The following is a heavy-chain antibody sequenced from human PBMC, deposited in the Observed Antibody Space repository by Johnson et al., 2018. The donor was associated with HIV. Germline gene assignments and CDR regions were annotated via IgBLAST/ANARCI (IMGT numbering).Heavy chain of an antibody. CDR1: GFTVSSNY. Sequence: VQLMESGGGLVKPGGSLRLSCAASGFTVSSNYMSWVRQAPGKGLEWVSVIYSGGNTYYADSVRGRFTISRDHAKNTLFLQMDSLRPEDTAVYYCARTVVGSSYDAFDIWGQGTMVTVSS. CDR3: ARTVVGSSYDAFDI. D-gene: IGHD4-23*01. J-gene: IGHJ3*02. CDR2: IYSGGNT. V-gene: IGHV3-66*02.